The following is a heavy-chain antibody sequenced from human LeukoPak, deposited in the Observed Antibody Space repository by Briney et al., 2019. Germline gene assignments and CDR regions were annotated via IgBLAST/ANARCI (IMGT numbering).Heavy chain of an antibody. V-gene: IGHV4-61*02. CDR2: IYKSGST. CDR1: GGSISSGTYY. D-gene: IGHD3-10*01. J-gene: IGHJ5*02. CDR3: AREGLAMVRGVLPKEAWGWFDP. Sequence: SETLSLTCTVSGGSISSGTYYWSWIRQPAGKGLEWIGRIYKSGSTNYNPSLKSRVTISVDTPKNQFSLKLSSVTAADTAVYYCAREGLAMVRGVLPKEAWGWFDPWGQGTLVTVSS.